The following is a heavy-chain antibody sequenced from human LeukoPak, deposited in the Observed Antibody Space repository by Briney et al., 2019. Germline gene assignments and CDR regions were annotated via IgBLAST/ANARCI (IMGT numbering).Heavy chain of an antibody. Sequence: SETLSLTCTVSGGSISSYYWSWIRQPPGKGLEWIGYIYYSGSTNYNPSLKSRVTISVDTSKNQFSLKLSSVTAADTAVYYCARSAPKSDSSGYYYVDWFDPWGQGTLVTVPS. CDR2: IYYSGST. J-gene: IGHJ5*02. CDR3: ARSAPKSDSSGYYYVDWFDP. V-gene: IGHV4-59*01. D-gene: IGHD3-22*01. CDR1: GGSISSYY.